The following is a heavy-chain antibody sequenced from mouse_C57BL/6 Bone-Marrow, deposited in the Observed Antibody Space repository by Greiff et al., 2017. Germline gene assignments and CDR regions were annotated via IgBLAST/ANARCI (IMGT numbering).Heavy chain of an antibody. CDR1: GYTFTSYW. V-gene: IGHV1-74*01. CDR3: AIEGWLLREDY. J-gene: IGHJ4*01. Sequence: QVQLQQPGAELVKPGASVKVSCKASGYTFTSYWMHWVQQRPGKGLEWIGRIRPSDSDTNYNQTFKGKATFTVDKSSSTAYLQLSRLTSEDSAVYYCAIEGWLLREDYWGQGTSVTVSS. CDR2: IRPSDSDT. D-gene: IGHD2-3*01.